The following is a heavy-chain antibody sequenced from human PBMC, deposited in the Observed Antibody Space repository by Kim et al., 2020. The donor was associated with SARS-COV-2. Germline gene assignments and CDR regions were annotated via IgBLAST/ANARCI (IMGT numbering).Heavy chain of an antibody. CDR1: GFTFSDYY. V-gene: IGHV3-11*06. D-gene: IGHD3-22*01. J-gene: IGHJ5*02. CDR2: ISSSSSYT. CDR3: ARENYYDSSGWFFGWFDP. Sequence: GGSLRLSCAASGFTFSDYYMSWIRQAPGKGLEWVSYISSSSSYTNYADSVKGRFTISRDNAKNSLYLQMNSLRAEDTAVYYCARENYYDSSGWFFGWFDPWGQGTLVTVSS.